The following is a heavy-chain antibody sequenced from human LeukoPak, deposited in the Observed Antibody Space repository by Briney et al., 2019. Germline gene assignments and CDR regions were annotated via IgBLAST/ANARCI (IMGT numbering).Heavy chain of an antibody. CDR2: IKPDGSEK. CDR1: GFTFSSYW. D-gene: IGHD2-8*01. V-gene: IGHV3-7*01. Sequence: GGSLRLSCAASGFTFSSYWMSWVRQAPGKGLEWVANIKPDGSEKYYVDSVKGRFTISRDNGKNSLDLQLNSLRAEDTAVYYCARVGYCTNGICYEVFEYWGQGTLVTVSS. J-gene: IGHJ4*02. CDR3: ARVGYCTNGICYEVFEY.